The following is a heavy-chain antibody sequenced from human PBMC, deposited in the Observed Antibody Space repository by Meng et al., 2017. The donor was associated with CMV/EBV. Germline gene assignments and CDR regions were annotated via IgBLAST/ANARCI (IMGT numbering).Heavy chain of an antibody. J-gene: IGHJ4*02. CDR1: GFAVSGNY. D-gene: IGHD4-17*01. CDR3: ARAYDYGDYDSCYFDY. CDR2: IYSGDST. Sequence: GESLKISCAASGFAVSGNYMSWVRQAPGKGLQWVSVIYSGDSTYYADSVKGRFTISRDNSKNTLYLQMNSLRAEDTAMYYCARAYDYGDYDSCYFDYWGQGTLVTVSS. V-gene: IGHV3-53*01.